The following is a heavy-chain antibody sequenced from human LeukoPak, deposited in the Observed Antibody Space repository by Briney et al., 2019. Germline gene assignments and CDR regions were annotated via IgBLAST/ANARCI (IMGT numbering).Heavy chain of an antibody. CDR2: INHSGST. CDR1: GGSFSGYY. Sequence: SETLSLTCAVYGGSFSGYYWSWIRQPPGKGLEWIGEINHSGSTNYNPSLKSRVTISVDRSKNQFSLKLSSVTAADTAVYYCASSYGDYFYYYGMDVWGQGTTVTVSS. J-gene: IGHJ6*02. D-gene: IGHD4-17*01. V-gene: IGHV4-34*01. CDR3: ASSYGDYFYYYGMDV.